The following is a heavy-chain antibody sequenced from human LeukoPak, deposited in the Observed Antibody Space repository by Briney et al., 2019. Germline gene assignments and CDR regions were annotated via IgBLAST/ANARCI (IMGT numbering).Heavy chain of an antibody. J-gene: IGHJ6*01. CDR1: GVTFSSYG. D-gene: IGHD4-11*01. CDR2: ISYDGSNT. Sequence: PGGSLRLSCAASGVTFSSYGMHWGRQAPGKGREWGAVISYDGSNTYYADSVKGRFTISRDNSKHPLNLQMNSLRAEDTAVYYCAYSSQTYGMDVWGQGTTVTVSS. CDR3: AYSSQTYGMDV. V-gene: IGHV3-30*03.